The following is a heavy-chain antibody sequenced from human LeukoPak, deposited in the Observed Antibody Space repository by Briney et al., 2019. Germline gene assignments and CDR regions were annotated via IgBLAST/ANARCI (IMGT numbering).Heavy chain of an antibody. Sequence: GGSLRLSCISSGFTFNNYWMSWVRQAPGKGPEWMGNIKEDGSEAYYVDSVRGRFTISRDNAQNSLYLHMHSLRVEDTAVYYCARDPYVSNFDYWGQGTLVTVSS. CDR1: GFTFNNYW. J-gene: IGHJ4*02. D-gene: IGHD3-10*02. CDR3: ARDPYVSNFDY. CDR2: IKEDGSEA. V-gene: IGHV3-7*03.